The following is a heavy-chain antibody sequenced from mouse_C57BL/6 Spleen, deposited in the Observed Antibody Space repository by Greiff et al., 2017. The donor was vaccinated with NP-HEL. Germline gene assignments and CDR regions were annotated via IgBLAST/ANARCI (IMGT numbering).Heavy chain of an antibody. J-gene: IGHJ2*01. D-gene: IGHD1-1*01. V-gene: IGHV5-9-1*02. CDR2: ISSGGDYI. CDR3: RRARGYGSTGNYVDY. Sequence: EVMLVESGEGLVKPGGSLKLSCAASGFTFSSYAMSWVRQTPEKRLEWVAYISSGGDYIYYADTVKGRFTISRDNARNTLYLQMRSLKSEDTAMYYGRRARGYGSTGNYVDYWGKGSTLTVAS. CDR1: GFTFSSYA.